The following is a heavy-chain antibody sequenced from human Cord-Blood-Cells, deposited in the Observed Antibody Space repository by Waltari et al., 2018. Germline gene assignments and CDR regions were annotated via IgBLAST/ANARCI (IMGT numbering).Heavy chain of an antibody. Sequence: QVQLVQCGAEVKKSGASVKDSCKASGLTFTGYYSHWVRQAPGQGLAWRGWINPNSGGTNYAQKFQGRVTMTRDTSISTAYMELSRLRSDDTAVYYCARDLGGSYDYWGQGTLVTVSS. CDR1: GLTFTGYY. D-gene: IGHD1-26*01. CDR3: ARDLGGSYDY. V-gene: IGHV1-2*02. CDR2: INPNSGGT. J-gene: IGHJ4*02.